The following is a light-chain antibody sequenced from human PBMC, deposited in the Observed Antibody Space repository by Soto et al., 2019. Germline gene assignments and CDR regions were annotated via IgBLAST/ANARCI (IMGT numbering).Light chain of an antibody. CDR2: GNS. J-gene: IGLJ3*02. CDR1: SSNIGAGYD. Sequence: QAVVTQPPSVSGAPGQRVTISCTGSSSNIGAGYDVHWYQQLPGTAPKLLVSGNSNRPSGVPDRFSGSKSGTSASLAITGLQAEDEADYYCQSYDSSLSGPWVFGGGTQLTVL. V-gene: IGLV1-40*01. CDR3: QSYDSSLSGPWV.